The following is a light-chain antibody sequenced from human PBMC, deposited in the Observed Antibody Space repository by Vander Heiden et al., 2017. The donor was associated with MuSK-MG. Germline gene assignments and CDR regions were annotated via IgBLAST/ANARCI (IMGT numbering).Light chain of an antibody. J-gene: IGKJ1*01. CDR3: QQDDSAPWT. Sequence: ERTTINCKSSQSVLYSSNNKNYLAWYQQKPGQPPKLLIYWASTRESGVPDRFSGSAPGTDFTLTISSLQAEDVAVYYCQQDDSAPWTFGQGTKVEIK. V-gene: IGKV4-1*01. CDR2: WAS. CDR1: QSVLYSSNNKNY.